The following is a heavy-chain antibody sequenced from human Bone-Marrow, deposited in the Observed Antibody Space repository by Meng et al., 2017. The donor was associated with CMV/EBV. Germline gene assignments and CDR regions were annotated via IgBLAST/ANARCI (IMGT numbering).Heavy chain of an antibody. J-gene: IGHJ6*02. CDR3: ARQGGRIATGPTGHYGMDV. Sequence: GESLKISCKGSGYTFTSYCIGWVRQMPGKGLEWMGIIYPGDSDTRYSPSFQGQVTISADKSISTAYLQWSSLKASDTAIYYCARQGGRIATGPTGHYGMDVCGQGTTVTVSS. D-gene: IGHD1-26*01. CDR1: GYTFTSYC. CDR2: IYPGDSDT. V-gene: IGHV5-51*01.